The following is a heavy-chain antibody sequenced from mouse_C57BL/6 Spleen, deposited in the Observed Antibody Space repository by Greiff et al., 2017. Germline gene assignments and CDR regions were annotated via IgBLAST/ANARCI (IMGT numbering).Heavy chain of an antibody. CDR3: ARSGNTRDY. V-gene: IGHV1-42*01. D-gene: IGHD5-1-1*01. CDR1: GYSFTGYY. J-gene: IGHJ2*01. CDR2: INPSTGGT. Sequence: EVQLQQSGPELVKPGASVKISCKASGYSFTGYYMHWVKQSPEKSLEWIGEINPSTGGTTYNQKFKAKATLTVDKSSSTAYMQLKSLTSEESAVYYCARSGNTRDYWGQGTTLTVSS.